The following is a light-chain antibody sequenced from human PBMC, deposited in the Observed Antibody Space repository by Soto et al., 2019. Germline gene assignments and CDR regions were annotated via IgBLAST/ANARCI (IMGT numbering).Light chain of an antibody. V-gene: IGLV2-14*01. CDR2: EVS. J-gene: IGLJ2*01. Sequence: QSALTQPASVSGSPGQSITISCTGTSSDIGAYNYVSWYQQYPGKAPKLMIFEVSNRPSGVSDRFSGSKSGNTASLIISGLQPEDEADYYCNSYTTSSSVVFGGGTKVTVL. CDR1: SSDIGAYNY. CDR3: NSYTTSSSVV.